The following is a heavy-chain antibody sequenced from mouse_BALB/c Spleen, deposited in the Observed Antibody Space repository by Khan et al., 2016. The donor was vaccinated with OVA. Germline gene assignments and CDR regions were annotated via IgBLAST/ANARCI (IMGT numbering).Heavy chain of an antibody. J-gene: IGHJ3*01. V-gene: IGHV1-7*01. CDR1: GYTFTSYW. D-gene: IGHD1-1*01. CDR3: ANHGSSSAWLTY. Sequence: VQLVESGAELAKPGASVKMSCKASGYTFTSYWMHWVKQRPGQGLEWIGYINPSTGYTEYNQRFKDKATLTADKSSSTAYMQLSSLTSEESAVYYCANHGSSSAWLTYWGQVTLVTVSA. CDR2: INPSTGYT.